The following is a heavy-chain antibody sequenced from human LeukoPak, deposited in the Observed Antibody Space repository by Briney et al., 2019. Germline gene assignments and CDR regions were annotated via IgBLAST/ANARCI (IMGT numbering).Heavy chain of an antibody. Sequence: PLASVKVSCKASGYTFTSYYMHWVRQAPGQGLEWMGRINPSGGRTSYAQKFQGRVTVTRDTSTSTVYMDLSSLRSEDTAVYYCGRGSGSYYDYWGQGTLVTVSS. J-gene: IGHJ4*02. CDR2: INPSGGRT. CDR1: GYTFTSYY. CDR3: GRGSGSYYDY. D-gene: IGHD3-10*01. V-gene: IGHV1-46*01.